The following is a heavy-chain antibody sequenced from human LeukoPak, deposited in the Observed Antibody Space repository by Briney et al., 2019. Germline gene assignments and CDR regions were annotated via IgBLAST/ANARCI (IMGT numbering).Heavy chain of an antibody. CDR2: ISYDGSNK. CDR3: ARDRPSGYFDY. D-gene: IGHD3-10*01. CDR1: GFTFSSYA. V-gene: IGHV3-30*01. Sequence: PGRSLRLSCAASGFTFSSYAMHWVRQAPGKGLEWVAVISYDGSNKYYADSVKGRFTISRDNSKNTLYLQMNSLRAEDTAVYYCARDRPSGYFDYWRQGTLVTVSS. J-gene: IGHJ4*02.